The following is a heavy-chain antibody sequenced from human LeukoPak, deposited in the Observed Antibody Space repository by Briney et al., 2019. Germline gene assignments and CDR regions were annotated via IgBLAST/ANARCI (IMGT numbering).Heavy chain of an antibody. Sequence: PGGSLRLSCAASGFTLSSFEMNWVRQAPGKGLEWVSYISPSGTIYYADSVKGRFTISRDNAKNTLYLQMNSLRAEDTAVYYCARDHHYYGMDVWGQGTTVTVSS. CDR2: ISPSGTI. J-gene: IGHJ6*02. CDR1: GFTLSSFE. V-gene: IGHV3-48*03. CDR3: ARDHHYYGMDV.